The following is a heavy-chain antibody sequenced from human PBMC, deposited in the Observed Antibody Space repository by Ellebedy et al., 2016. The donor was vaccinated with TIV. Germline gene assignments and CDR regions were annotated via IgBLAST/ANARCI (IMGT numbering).Heavy chain of an antibody. CDR2: ISYDGSNK. Sequence: GGSLRLSXAASGFTFSNYAIHWVRQAPGKGLEWVAIISYDGSNKYYADSVKGRFTISRDNSRNTLYLQMNSLRAEDTAVYYCARDGVKKDSTGYYYVLDYWGQGTLVTVSS. V-gene: IGHV3-30-3*01. CDR3: ARDGVKKDSTGYYYVLDY. J-gene: IGHJ4*02. CDR1: GFTFSNYA. D-gene: IGHD3-22*01.